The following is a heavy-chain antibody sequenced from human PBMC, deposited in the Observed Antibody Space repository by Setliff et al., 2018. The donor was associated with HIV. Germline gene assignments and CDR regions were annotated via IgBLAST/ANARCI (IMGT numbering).Heavy chain of an antibody. V-gene: IGHV4-38-2*01. D-gene: IGHD4-17*01. CDR2: IYHSGST. Sequence: LSLTCAVSGYSISSGYYWGWIRQPPGKGLEWIGSIYHSGSTYDSPSLKSRVTISVDTSASTAYMELSSLRSEDTAVYYCARSPGDYLFDYWGQGTLVTVSS. CDR1: GYSISSGYY. J-gene: IGHJ4*02. CDR3: ARSPGDYLFDY.